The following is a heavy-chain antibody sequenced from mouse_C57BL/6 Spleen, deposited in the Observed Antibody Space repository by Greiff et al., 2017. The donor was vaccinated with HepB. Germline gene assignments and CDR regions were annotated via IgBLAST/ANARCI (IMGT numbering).Heavy chain of an antibody. CDR2: ISDGGRYT. J-gene: IGHJ2*01. D-gene: IGHD4-1*01. CDR1: GFTFSSYA. CDR3: ARASAGIFDY. Sequence: EVKLVESGGGLVKPGGSLKLSCAASGFTFSSYAMSWVRQTPEKRLEWVATISDGGRYTNYPANVKGRFTITRDKAKNNLYLQMSHLKSEDTAMYYCARASAGIFDYWGQGTTLTVSS. V-gene: IGHV5-4*03.